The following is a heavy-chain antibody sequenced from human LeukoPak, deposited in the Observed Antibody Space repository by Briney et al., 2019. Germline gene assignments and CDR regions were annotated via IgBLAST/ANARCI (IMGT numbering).Heavy chain of an antibody. CDR1: GGSISNYY. D-gene: IGHD6-19*01. J-gene: IGHJ4*02. V-gene: IGHV4-59*07. CDR3: ARGGGSGWTLDY. CDR2: IYYSGST. Sequence: SDTLSLTCTVSGGSISNYYWSWIRQPPGKGLEWIGYIYYSGSTNYNPSLKSRVTISVDTSKNRFSLKLSSVTAADTAVYYCARGGGSGWTLDYWGQGTLVTVSS.